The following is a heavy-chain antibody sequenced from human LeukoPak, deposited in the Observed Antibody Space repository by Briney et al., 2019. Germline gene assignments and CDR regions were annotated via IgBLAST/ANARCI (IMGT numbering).Heavy chain of an antibody. CDR3: ARDMTTVTTAYFHH. CDR2: ISSSSTYI. J-gene: IGHJ1*01. D-gene: IGHD4-17*01. Sequence: PGGSLRLSCAASGFSFSTYSMNWVRQAPGKGLEWVSSISSSSTYIYYADSVKGRFTISRDNAKNSLHLQMNSLRAEDTALYYCARDMTTVTTAYFHHWGQGTLVTVSS. V-gene: IGHV3-21*01. CDR1: GFSFSTYS.